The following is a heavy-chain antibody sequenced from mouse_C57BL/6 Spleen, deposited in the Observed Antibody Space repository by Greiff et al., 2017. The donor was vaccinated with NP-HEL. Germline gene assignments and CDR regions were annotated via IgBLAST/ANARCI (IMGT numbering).Heavy chain of an antibody. J-gene: IGHJ2*01. V-gene: IGHV5-17*01. CDR1: GFTFSDYG. CDR2: ISSGSSTI. CDR3: ARGSLDY. Sequence: EVQLQESGGGLVKPGGSLKLSCAASGFTFSDYGMHWVRQAPEKGLEWVAYISSGSSTIYYADTVKGRFTISRDNAKNTLFLQMTSLRSEDTAMYYCARGSLDYWGQGTTLTVSS.